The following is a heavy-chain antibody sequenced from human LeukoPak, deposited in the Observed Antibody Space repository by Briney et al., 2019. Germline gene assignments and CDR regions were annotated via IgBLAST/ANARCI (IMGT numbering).Heavy chain of an antibody. J-gene: IGHJ4*02. CDR1: GFTFSSYA. CDR3: ARSIQLWEPFDY. CDR2: ISGSGGSS. Sequence: PGGSLRISCAASGFTFSSYAMSWARQAPGKGLEWVSAISGSGGSSYYADSVKGRFTISRDNSKNTLYLQMNSLRAEDTAVYYCARSIQLWEPFDYWGQGTLVTVSS. V-gene: IGHV3-23*01. D-gene: IGHD5-18*01.